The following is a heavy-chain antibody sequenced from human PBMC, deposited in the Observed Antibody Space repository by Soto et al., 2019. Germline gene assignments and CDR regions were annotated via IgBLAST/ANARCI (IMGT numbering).Heavy chain of an antibody. CDR3: AREGGYSGYPDD. CDR1: GYTFTSHG. Sequence: SSVKVSCKASGYTFTSHGISWVRQAPGQGLEWMGWISAYNGNTNDAQKFQGRFTMTTDTSTSTAYMELRILRSDDTAVYYCAREGGYSGYPDDWGQGTLVTVSS. J-gene: IGHJ4*02. V-gene: IGHV1-18*01. D-gene: IGHD5-12*01. CDR2: ISAYNGNT.